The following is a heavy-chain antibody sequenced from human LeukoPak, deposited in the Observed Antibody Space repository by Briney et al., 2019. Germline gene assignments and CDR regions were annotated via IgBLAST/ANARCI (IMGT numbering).Heavy chain of an antibody. CDR3: ARGARPLHYYDSSGYYWGTERHYYFDY. Sequence: PSETLSLTCTVSGGSISSYYWSWIRQPPGKGLEWIGYIYYSGGTNYNPSLKSRVTISVDTSKNQFSLKLSSVTAADTAVYYCARGARPLHYYDSSGYYWGTERHYYFDYWGQGTLVTVSS. CDR1: GGSISSYY. D-gene: IGHD3-22*01. CDR2: IYYSGGT. J-gene: IGHJ4*02. V-gene: IGHV4-59*01.